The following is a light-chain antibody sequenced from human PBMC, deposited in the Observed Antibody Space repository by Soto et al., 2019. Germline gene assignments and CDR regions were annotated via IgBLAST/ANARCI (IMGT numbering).Light chain of an antibody. CDR1: QSVSSSY. J-gene: IGKJ1*01. Sequence: EIVLTQSTGTLSLSPGERATLSCRASQSVSSSYLAWYQQKPGRAPRLLMYGASTRATGIPDRFSGSGSGTDFTLTISRLEPEDFAVYYCQQYGSSPRTFGQGTKVEIK. CDR2: GAS. CDR3: QQYGSSPRT. V-gene: IGKV3-20*01.